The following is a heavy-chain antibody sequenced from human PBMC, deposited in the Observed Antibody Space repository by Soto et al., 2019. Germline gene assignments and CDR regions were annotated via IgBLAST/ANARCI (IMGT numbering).Heavy chain of an antibody. V-gene: IGHV4-59*01. CDR2: INDSGST. Sequence: SETLALTRTVSDGSSGSYYWSWIRQPPGKGLEWIGYINDSGSTNYNPSLKSRVTISVDTSKIQFSLKLNSVTAADTAVYYCANWSGYYDGMAFWGRGTTVLVSS. CDR1: DGSSGSYY. CDR3: ANWSGYYDGMAF. J-gene: IGHJ6*02. D-gene: IGHD3-3*01.